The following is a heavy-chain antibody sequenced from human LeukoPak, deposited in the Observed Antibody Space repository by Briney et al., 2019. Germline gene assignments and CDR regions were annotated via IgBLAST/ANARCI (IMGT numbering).Heavy chain of an antibody. CDR1: GGTFSSYA. J-gene: IGHJ4*02. Sequence: GSSVKVSCKASGGTFSSYAISWVRQAPGQGLEWMGGIIPIFGTANYAQKFQGRVTITADESTSTAYMELSSLRSEDTAVYYCATEPEDYYGSGKVWDYWGQGTLVTVSS. V-gene: IGHV1-69*01. D-gene: IGHD3-10*01. CDR3: ATEPEDYYGSGKVWDY. CDR2: IIPIFGTA.